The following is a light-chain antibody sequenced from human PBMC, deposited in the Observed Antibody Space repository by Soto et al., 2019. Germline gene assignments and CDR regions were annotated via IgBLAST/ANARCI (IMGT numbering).Light chain of an antibody. Sequence: QSALTQPASVSGSPGQSITFSCTGTSSDVGAYNYVSWYQQHPGKAPKLMIYDVSDRPSGVSNRFSGSKSGNTASLTISGLQAEDEADYYCSSYTSSSTLVVFGGGTKVTVL. CDR1: SSDVGAYNY. CDR2: DVS. J-gene: IGLJ2*01. CDR3: SSYTSSSTLVV. V-gene: IGLV2-14*03.